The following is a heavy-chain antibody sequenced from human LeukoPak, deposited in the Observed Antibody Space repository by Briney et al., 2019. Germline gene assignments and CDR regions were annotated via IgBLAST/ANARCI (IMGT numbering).Heavy chain of an antibody. D-gene: IGHD2-2*01. Sequence: KPSETLSLTCSVSGGSISSISYYWGWIRQPPGKGLEWIGNIYYSGSTYYNPSLKSRVTISVDTSKNRFSLKLSSVTAADTAVYYCARQSDPFQLLSWGVSDYWGQGTLVTVSS. V-gene: IGHV4-39*01. CDR3: ARQSDPFQLLSWGVSDY. CDR2: IYYSGST. J-gene: IGHJ4*02. CDR1: GGSISSISYY.